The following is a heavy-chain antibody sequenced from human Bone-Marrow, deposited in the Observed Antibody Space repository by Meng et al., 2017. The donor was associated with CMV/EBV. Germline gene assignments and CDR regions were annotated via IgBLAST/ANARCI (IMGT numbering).Heavy chain of an antibody. J-gene: IGHJ6*02. CDR2: ISSSSSYI. CDR1: GFTFSSYS. Sequence: GESLKISCAASGFTFSSYSMNWVRQAPGKGLEWVSSISSSSSYIYYADSVKGRFTISRDNAKNSLYLQMNSLRAEDTAVYYCARGSEGLAYYYYGRDVWGQGNTVTVSS. V-gene: IGHV3-21*01. D-gene: IGHD2-15*01. CDR3: ARGSEGLAYYYYGRDV.